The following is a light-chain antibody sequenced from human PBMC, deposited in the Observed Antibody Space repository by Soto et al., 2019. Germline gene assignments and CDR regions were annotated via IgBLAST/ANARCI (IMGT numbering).Light chain of an antibody. CDR1: QTISSNN. J-gene: IGKJ1*01. CDR2: GTS. CDR3: QQYGSWT. V-gene: IGKV3-20*01. Sequence: EIVLTQSPGTLSVSPGERATLSCRASQTISSNNLAWYQQKPGQAPSLLIYGTSSRATGIPDRFSGSGSGTDFTLTISRLEPEHSAIYYCQQYGSWTFGQGTKVEIK.